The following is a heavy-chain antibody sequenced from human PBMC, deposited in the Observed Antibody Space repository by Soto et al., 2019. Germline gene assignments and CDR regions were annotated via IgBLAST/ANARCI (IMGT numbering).Heavy chain of an antibody. Sequence: QVQLVQSGAEVKTPGSSVKVSCKASGGTFSSYTISWVRQAPGQGLEWMGRIIPILGIANYAQKFQGRVTITADKSTSTAYMELSSLRSEDTAVYYCARDRGGSYYYSSGYYRSDYWGQGTLVTVSS. D-gene: IGHD3-22*01. J-gene: IGHJ4*02. V-gene: IGHV1-69*08. CDR1: GGTFSSYT. CDR3: ARDRGGSYYYSSGYYRSDY. CDR2: IIPILGIA.